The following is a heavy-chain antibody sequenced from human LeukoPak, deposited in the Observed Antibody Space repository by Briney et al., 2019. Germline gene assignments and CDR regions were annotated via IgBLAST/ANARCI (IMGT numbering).Heavy chain of an antibody. CDR2: INYSGST. J-gene: IGHJ4*02. CDR1: SESFSGYF. V-gene: IGHV4-34*01. D-gene: IGHD3-10*01. CDR3: ARALWGDYVDY. Sequence: PSETLSLTCAIYSESFSGYFWSWIRQPPGKGLEWIGEINYSGSTNYNPSLKSRVTISVDTSKNQFSLKLSSATAADTAVYHCARALWGDYVDYWGQGTLVTVSS.